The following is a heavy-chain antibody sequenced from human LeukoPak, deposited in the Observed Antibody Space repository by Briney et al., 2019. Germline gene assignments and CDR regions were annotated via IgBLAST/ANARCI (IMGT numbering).Heavy chain of an antibody. CDR2: IYYSGST. CDR1: GGSISSSSYH. Sequence: SETLSLTCTVSGGSISSSSYHWGWIRQPPGKGLEWIGSIYYSGSTYYNPSLKSRVTISVDTSKNQFPLKLSSVTAADTAVYYCASTNYDYVWGSYRSDYWGQGTLVTVSS. CDR3: ASTNYDYVWGSYRSDY. V-gene: IGHV4-39*01. D-gene: IGHD3-16*02. J-gene: IGHJ4*02.